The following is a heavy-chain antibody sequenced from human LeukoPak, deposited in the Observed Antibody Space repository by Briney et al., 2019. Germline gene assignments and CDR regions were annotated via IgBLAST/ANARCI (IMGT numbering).Heavy chain of an antibody. J-gene: IGHJ4*02. CDR3: ASASYGSGIFGYFDY. D-gene: IGHD3-10*01. CDR1: GGSISSYY. Sequence: SETLSLTCTVSGGSISSYYWSWLRQPAGKGLEWIGRIYTSGSTNYNPSLKSRVTMSVDTSKNQFSLKLSSVTAADTAVYYCASASYGSGIFGYFDYWGQGTLVTVSS. CDR2: IYTSGST. V-gene: IGHV4-4*07.